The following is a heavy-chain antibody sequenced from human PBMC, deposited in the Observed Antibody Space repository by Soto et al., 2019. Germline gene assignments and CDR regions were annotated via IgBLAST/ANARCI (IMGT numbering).Heavy chain of an antibody. CDR1: GFSFSTYS. CDR2: ITATGDRT. CDR3: ATMNGYFEY. J-gene: IGHJ4*02. Sequence: PGGSLRLSCADSGFSFSTYSMSWVRQTPGKGLEWVSAITATGDRTYYADSVTGRLTISRDNSKKTHYLQMTSLRAEDTAIYYCATMNGYFEYWGQGTPVTVSS. D-gene: IGHD3-22*01. V-gene: IGHV3-23*01.